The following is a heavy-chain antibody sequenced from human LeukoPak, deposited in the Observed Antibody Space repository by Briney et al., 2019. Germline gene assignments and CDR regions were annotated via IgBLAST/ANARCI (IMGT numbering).Heavy chain of an antibody. CDR2: IYHSGST. V-gene: IGHV4-38-2*01. CDR3: ARHAHNSTWYSALDS. J-gene: IGHJ4*02. D-gene: IGHD6-13*01. CDR1: GYSISSGYY. Sequence: SETLSLTCAVSGYSISSGYYLGWIRQPPGKGLEWIASIYHSGSTYYNPSLKSRVTISVDTSKNQFSLKLSSVTGTSPDVYYCARHAHNSTWYSALDSWGQGTLVIVSS.